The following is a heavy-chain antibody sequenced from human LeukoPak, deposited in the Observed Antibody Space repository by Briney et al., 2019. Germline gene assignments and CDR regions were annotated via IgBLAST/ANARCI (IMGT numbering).Heavy chain of an antibody. V-gene: IGHV1-8*01. CDR1: GYTFTSYD. D-gene: IGHD2-21*01. Sequence: GSSVKVSCRASGYTFTSYDINWVRQATGQGLEWMGWMNPNSGNTGYAQKFQGRVTMTRNTSISTAYMELSSLRSEDTAVYYCARDKFVNYNWFDPWGQGTLVTVSS. J-gene: IGHJ5*02. CDR3: ARDKFVNYNWFDP. CDR2: MNPNSGNT.